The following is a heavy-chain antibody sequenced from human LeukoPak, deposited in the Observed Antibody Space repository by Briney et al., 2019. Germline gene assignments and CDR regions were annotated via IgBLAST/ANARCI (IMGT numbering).Heavy chain of an antibody. V-gene: IGHV3-48*03. CDR1: GFTFSSYE. CDR2: ISSSGSTI. D-gene: IGHD3-10*01. CDR3: AKGHGSNYYSYYMDV. Sequence: GGSLRLSCAASGFTFSSYEMNWVRQAPGKGLEWVSYISSSGSTIYYADSVKGRFTISRDNSKNTLYLQMNSLRAEDTAVYYCAKGHGSNYYSYYMDVWGKGTTVTVSS. J-gene: IGHJ6*03.